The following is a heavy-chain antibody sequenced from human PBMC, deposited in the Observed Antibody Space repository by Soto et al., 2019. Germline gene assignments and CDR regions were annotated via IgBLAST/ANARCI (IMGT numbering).Heavy chain of an antibody. CDR2: ISGSGGST. CDR1: GFTFSSYA. Sequence: GGSLRLSCAASGFTFSSYAMSWVRQAPGKGLEWVSAISGSGGSTYYADSVKGRFTISRDNSKNTLYLQMNSLRAEDEAVYYCAKDRQRGYSSSWYAFDIWGQGTMVTVSS. CDR3: AKDRQRGYSSSWYAFDI. J-gene: IGHJ3*02. V-gene: IGHV3-23*01. D-gene: IGHD6-13*01.